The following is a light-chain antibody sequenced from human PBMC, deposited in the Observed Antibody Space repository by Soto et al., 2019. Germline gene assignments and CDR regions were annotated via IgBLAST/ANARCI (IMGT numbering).Light chain of an antibody. J-gene: IGKJ1*01. CDR2: GAS. CDR3: QQYNDCPWT. V-gene: IGKV3D-15*01. Sequence: ETVMTQSPATLSVSPGDRASLSCRASQSVCSKLAWYQQKPGQAPRLLIYGASTRDTDITARFSGSGSGTDFTLTISSLQPEDFAMYYCQQYNDCPWTFGQGTKVDI. CDR1: QSVCSK.